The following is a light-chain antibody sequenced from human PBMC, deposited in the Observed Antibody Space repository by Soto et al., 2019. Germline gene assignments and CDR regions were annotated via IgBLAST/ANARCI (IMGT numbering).Light chain of an antibody. CDR1: SSDVGGYNY. Sequence: QHVLTQPASVSGSPGQSITISCTGTSSDVGGYNYVSWYQQHPGKAPKLMIYEVSNRPSGVSNRFSGSKSANTASLTISGLQAEDEADYYCSSYTSSSTYVFGTGTKLTVL. CDR2: EVS. CDR3: SSYTSSSTYV. J-gene: IGLJ1*01. V-gene: IGLV2-14*01.